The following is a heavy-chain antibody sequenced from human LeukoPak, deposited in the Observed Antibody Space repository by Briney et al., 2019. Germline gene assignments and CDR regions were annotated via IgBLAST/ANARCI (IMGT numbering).Heavy chain of an antibody. CDR3: ARGSYGFRWFDP. Sequence: SVKVSCKASGGTFSSSSISWVRQAPGQGLEWMGGIIPIFGTANYAQKFQGRVTITADESTSTAYMELRSLRSDDTAVYYCARGSYGFRWFDPWGQGTLVTVSS. J-gene: IGHJ5*02. V-gene: IGHV1-69*01. CDR1: GGTFSSSS. CDR2: IIPIFGTA. D-gene: IGHD2-8*01.